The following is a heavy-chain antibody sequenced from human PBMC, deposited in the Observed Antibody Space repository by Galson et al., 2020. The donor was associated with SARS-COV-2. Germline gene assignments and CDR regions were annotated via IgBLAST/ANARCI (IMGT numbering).Heavy chain of an antibody. Sequence: GESLKISCAVTGFNFDSYTMNWVRQAPGKGLEWVAGISDNGGDTHYGDSVKGRFIISRDNSKNTMYVQMKDLTTEDTAVYYCAGGLGATFDYWGQGTQVTVSP. CDR3: AGGLGATFDY. V-gene: IGHV3-23*01. CDR1: GFNFDSYT. D-gene: IGHD1-26*01. J-gene: IGHJ4*02. CDR2: ISDNGGDT.